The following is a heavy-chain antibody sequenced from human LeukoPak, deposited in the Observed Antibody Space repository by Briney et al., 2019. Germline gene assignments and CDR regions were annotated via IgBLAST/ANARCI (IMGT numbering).Heavy chain of an antibody. J-gene: IGHJ6*02. CDR3: ARNSHSNGMDV. V-gene: IGHV5-51*01. CDR1: GYTFTTYW. D-gene: IGHD2-15*01. Sequence: GESLRISCQGSGYTFTTYWIGWGRQRPGEGLGWMGIIYPGDSDTTYSPSFQGQVTFSADKSISTAYLQWRSLKASDTAMYYCARNSHSNGMDVWGQGTTVTVSS. CDR2: IYPGDSDT.